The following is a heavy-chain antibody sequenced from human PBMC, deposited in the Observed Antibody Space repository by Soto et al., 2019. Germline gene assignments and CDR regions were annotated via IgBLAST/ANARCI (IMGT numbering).Heavy chain of an antibody. CDR1: GGSISSYY. CDR3: ASLYYYGSGSYYPYGMDV. J-gene: IGHJ6*02. V-gene: IGHV4-59*01. D-gene: IGHD3-10*01. CDR2: IYYSGST. Sequence: SETLSLTCTVSGGSISSYYWSWIRQPPGKGLEWIGYIYYSGSTNYNPSLKSRVTISVDTSKNQFSLKLSSVTAADTAVYYCASLYYYGSGSYYPYGMDVWGQGTTVTVSS.